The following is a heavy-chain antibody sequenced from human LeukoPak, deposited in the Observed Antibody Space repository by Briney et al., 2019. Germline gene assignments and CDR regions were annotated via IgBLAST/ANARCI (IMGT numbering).Heavy chain of an antibody. Sequence: ASVKVSCXASGYTFTSHDINWVRQATGQGLEWVGYINPNSGNTGYAQKFQGRVTLTRDTSTNTAYMELTSLRSEDTAVYYCTRVPRESYSHWGQGTLVTVSS. CDR2: INPNSGNT. J-gene: IGHJ4*02. CDR3: TRVPRESYSH. CDR1: GYTFTSHD. D-gene: IGHD1-26*01. V-gene: IGHV1-8*01.